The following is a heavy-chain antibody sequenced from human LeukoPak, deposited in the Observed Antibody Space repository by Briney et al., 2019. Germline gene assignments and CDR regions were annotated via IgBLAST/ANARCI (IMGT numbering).Heavy chain of an antibody. Sequence: ASVKVSCTTSGYTFSNYGISWVRQAPGQGLEWMGWITAYNGNRLYAQRFQGRITLTTDTSTSTSYMELRSLEYGDTAIYYCARDNDKVVDHWGQGTLVTVSS. V-gene: IGHV1-18*01. J-gene: IGHJ4*01. CDR2: ITAYNGNR. CDR1: GYTFSNYG. D-gene: IGHD1-1*01. CDR3: ARDNDKVVDH.